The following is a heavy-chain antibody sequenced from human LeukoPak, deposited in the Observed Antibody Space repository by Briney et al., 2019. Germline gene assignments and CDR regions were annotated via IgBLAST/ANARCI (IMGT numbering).Heavy chain of an antibody. Sequence: PGRSLRLSCAASGFTFSSYGMHWVHQAPGKGLEWVAVISYDGSNKYYADSVKGRFTISRDNSKNTLYLQMNSLRAEDTAVYYCAKDGDSDIGYYYGSGSYYKEDSSYGMDVWGKGTTVTVSS. V-gene: IGHV3-30*18. CDR2: ISYDGSNK. CDR3: AKDGDSDIGYYYGSGSYYKEDSSYGMDV. CDR1: GFTFSSYG. J-gene: IGHJ6*04. D-gene: IGHD3-10*01.